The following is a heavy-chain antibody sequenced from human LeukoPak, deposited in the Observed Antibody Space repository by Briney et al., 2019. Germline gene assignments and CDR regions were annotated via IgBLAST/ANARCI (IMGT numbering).Heavy chain of an antibody. CDR3: TSRAYYYDSSALTLDY. V-gene: IGHV3-73*01. CDR2: IRSKANSYAT. CDR1: GFTFSGSA. J-gene: IGHJ4*02. Sequence: GGSLRLSCAASGFTFSGSAMHWVRQASGKGLEWVGRIRSKANSYATAYAASVKGRFTISRDDSKNTAYLQMNSLKTADTAVYYCTSRAYYYDSSALTLDYWGQGTLVTVSS. D-gene: IGHD3-22*01.